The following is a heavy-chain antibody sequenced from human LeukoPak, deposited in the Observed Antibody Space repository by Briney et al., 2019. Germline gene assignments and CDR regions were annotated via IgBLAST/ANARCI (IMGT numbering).Heavy chain of an antibody. V-gene: IGHV4-34*01. CDR2: INHSGST. Sequence: SETLSLTCAVYGGSFSGYYWSWIRQPPGKGLEWIGEINHSGSTNYNPSLKSRVTISVDTSKNQFSLKLSSVTAADTAMYYCAISTSGWPQWGQGTLVTVSS. J-gene: IGHJ4*02. CDR3: AISTSGWPQ. D-gene: IGHD6-19*01. CDR1: GGSFSGYY.